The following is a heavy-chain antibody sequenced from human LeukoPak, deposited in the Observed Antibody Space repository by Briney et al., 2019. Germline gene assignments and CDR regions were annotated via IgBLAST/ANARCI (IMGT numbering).Heavy chain of an antibody. D-gene: IGHD4-17*01. CDR3: ARLGFGDYPFDY. J-gene: IGHJ4*02. CDR2: IYTSGNT. CDR1: GGSISSYY. Sequence: SETLSLTCTVSGGSISSYYWSWIRQPAGQGLDWIGHIYTSGNTNYNPSLKSRVTMSVGTSKNQFSLKLSSVTAADTAVYYCARLGFGDYPFDYWGQGTLVTVSS. V-gene: IGHV4-4*07.